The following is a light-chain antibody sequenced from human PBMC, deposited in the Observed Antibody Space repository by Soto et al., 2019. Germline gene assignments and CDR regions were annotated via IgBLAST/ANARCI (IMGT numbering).Light chain of an antibody. J-gene: IGKJ1*01. CDR1: QSVGSN. CDR3: QQYNNWPRT. CDR2: DAS. V-gene: IGKV3-15*01. Sequence: EIVMTQSPATLSVSPGERVTLSCRASQSVGSNLAWYQQKPGLAPRVLIYDASTRATVIPARFSGSGSGTEFTLTINSLQSEDFAVYYCQQYNNWPRTFGQGTKVDIK.